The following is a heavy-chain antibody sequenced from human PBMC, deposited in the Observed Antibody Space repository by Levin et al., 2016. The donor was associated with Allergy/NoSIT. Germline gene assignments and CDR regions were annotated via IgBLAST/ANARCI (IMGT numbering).Heavy chain of an antibody. D-gene: IGHD6-13*01. CDR3: ARTSTYIAAAGTSQELNPDRVALYYYMDV. CDR2: IDWDDDK. Sequence: WIRQPPGKALEWLARIDWDDDKYYSTSLKTRLTISKDTSKNQVVLTMTNMDPVDTATYYCARTSTYIAAAGTSQELNPDRVALYYYMDVWGKGTTVTVSS. J-gene: IGHJ6*03. V-gene: IGHV2-70*11.